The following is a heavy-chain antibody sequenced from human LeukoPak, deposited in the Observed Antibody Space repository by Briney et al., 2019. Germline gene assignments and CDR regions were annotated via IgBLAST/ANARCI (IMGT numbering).Heavy chain of an antibody. J-gene: IGHJ4*02. CDR1: GGSISSSSYY. V-gene: IGHV4-39*01. CDR3: ARRLAGTEDY. Sequence: SETLSLACTVSGGSISSSSYYWGWIRQPPGRGLEWIGSFYYSGSTYYNPSLRSRVTISVDTSKNQFSLRLSSVTATDTAVYYCARRLAGTEDYWGQGTLVTVSS. D-gene: IGHD6-13*01. CDR2: FYYSGST.